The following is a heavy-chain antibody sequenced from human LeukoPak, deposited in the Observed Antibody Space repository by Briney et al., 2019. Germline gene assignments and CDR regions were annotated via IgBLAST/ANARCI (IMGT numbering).Heavy chain of an antibody. Sequence: ASVKVSCKVSGYTLTELSMHWVRQAPGKGLEWMGGFDPEDGETIYAQKFQGRVTMTRDTSTSTVYMELSSLRSEDTAVYYCARGLSGYELPGFDYWGQGTLVTVSS. CDR3: ARGLSGYELPGFDY. V-gene: IGHV1-24*01. CDR1: GYTLTELS. J-gene: IGHJ4*02. CDR2: FDPEDGET. D-gene: IGHD5-12*01.